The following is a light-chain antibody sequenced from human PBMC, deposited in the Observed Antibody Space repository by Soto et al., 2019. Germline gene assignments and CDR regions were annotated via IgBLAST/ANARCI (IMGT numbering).Light chain of an antibody. Sequence: EIVMTQSPATLSVSPGERATLSCRASQSVGGNLAWYQQKPGQAPRLLIYAASTRVTAIAARFSGSGSGTEFTLTISSLQFEDFAVYYCQQYNNWPPWTFGQGTKVEIK. CDR1: QSVGGN. V-gene: IGKV3-15*01. CDR3: QQYNNWPPWT. J-gene: IGKJ1*01. CDR2: AAS.